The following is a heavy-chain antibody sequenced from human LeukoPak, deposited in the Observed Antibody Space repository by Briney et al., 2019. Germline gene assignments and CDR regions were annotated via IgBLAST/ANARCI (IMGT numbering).Heavy chain of an antibody. J-gene: IGHJ4*02. CDR3: ARDLGLRGDY. Sequence: PSETLSLTCTVSGGSISSGSYYWSWIRQPAGKGLEWIGRIYTSGSTNYNPSLKSRVTISVDTSKNQFSLKLSSVTAADTAVYYCARDLGLRGDYWGQGTLVTVSS. CDR2: IYTSGST. CDR1: GGSISSGSYY. D-gene: IGHD4-17*01. V-gene: IGHV4-61*02.